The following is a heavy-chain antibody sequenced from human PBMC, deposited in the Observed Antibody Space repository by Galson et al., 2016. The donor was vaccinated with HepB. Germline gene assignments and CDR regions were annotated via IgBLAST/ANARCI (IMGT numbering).Heavy chain of an antibody. CDR3: AKDVGGEAFFEN. CDR2: INDNGANT. J-gene: IGHJ4*02. V-gene: IGHV3-23*01. Sequence: SLRLSCAAPGFIFRSNGMSWVRQAPGKGLEWISTINDNGANTHYADSVKGRFTISRDNSKNTLYLQMDSLRAEDTAIYYCAKDVGGEAFFENWGQGTLVTVSS. CDR1: GFIFRSNG. D-gene: IGHD1-26*01.